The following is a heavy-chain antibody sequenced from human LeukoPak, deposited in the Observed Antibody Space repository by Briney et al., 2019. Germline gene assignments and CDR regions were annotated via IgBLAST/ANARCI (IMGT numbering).Heavy chain of an antibody. CDR1: GGSISSYY. CDR2: IYTSGST. J-gene: IGHJ6*03. V-gene: IGHV4-4*07. Sequence: SETLSLTCTVSGGSISSYYWSWIRQPAGKGLEWIGRIYTSGSTNYNPSLKSRVTISVDTSKNQFSLKLSSVTAADTAVYYCARGESSGYYYYYYYMDVWGKGTTVTVSS. CDR3: ARGESSGYYYYYYYMDV. D-gene: IGHD3-22*01.